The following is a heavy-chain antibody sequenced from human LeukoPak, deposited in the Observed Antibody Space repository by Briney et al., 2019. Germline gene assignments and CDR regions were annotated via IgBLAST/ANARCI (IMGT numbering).Heavy chain of an antibody. CDR3: ARRGSEGGRCFDA. J-gene: IGHJ4*02. CDR1: GGSISSSSYY. D-gene: IGHD2-15*01. Sequence: SETLSLTCIVSGGSISSSSYYWGWIRQPPGKGLEWIGSIYYSGSTYYNPSLKSRVTISVDTSKNQFSLKLSSVTAADTAVYYCARRGSEGGRCFDAWGQGILVTVSS. V-gene: IGHV4-39*01. CDR2: IYYSGST.